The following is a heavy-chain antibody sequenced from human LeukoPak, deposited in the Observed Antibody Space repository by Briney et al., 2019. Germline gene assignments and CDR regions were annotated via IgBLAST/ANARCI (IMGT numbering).Heavy chain of an antibody. CDR1: GGTFSSYA. V-gene: IGHV1-69*13. CDR2: IIPIFGTA. Sequence: GASVKVSCKASGGTFSSYAISWVRQAPGQGLEWMGGIIPIFGTANYAQKFQGRVTITADESTSTAYMELSSLRSEDTAVYYCARGRGYSYGVYFDLWGRGTLVTVSS. D-gene: IGHD5-18*01. CDR3: ARGRGYSYGVYFDL. J-gene: IGHJ2*01.